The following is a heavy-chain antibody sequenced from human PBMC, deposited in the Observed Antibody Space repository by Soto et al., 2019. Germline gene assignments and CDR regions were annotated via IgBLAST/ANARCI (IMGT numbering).Heavy chain of an antibody. J-gene: IGHJ5*02. CDR1: GGSISKSY. Sequence: SETLSLTCNVSGGSISKSYCAWIRQTAGNGLEWMGRFYATATSGYNPSLRSRVSMSVDISKKSFSLRLRSVTGADSGVYYCVRDGSKSSRDWFDPWGQGRLVTVSS. CDR3: VRDGSKSSRDWFDP. CDR2: FYATATS. D-gene: IGHD2-15*01. V-gene: IGHV4-4*07.